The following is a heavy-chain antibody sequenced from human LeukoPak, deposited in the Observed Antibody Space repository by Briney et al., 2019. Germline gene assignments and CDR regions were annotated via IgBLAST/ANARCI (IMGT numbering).Heavy chain of an antibody. CDR2: ISSSSSYI. CDR1: GFTFSSYS. Sequence: GGSLRPSCAASGFTFSSYSMNWVRQAPGKGLEWVSSISSSSSYIYYADSVKGRFTISRDNAKNSLYLQMNSLRAEDAAVYYCARDHSLIFDYWGQGTLVTVSS. V-gene: IGHV3-21*01. CDR3: ARDHSLIFDY. D-gene: IGHD3-16*01. J-gene: IGHJ4*02.